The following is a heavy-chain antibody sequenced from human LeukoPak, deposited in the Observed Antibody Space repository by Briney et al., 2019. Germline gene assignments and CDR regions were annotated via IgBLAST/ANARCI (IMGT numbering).Heavy chain of an antibody. CDR1: GFTFSSYS. CDR3: ASRDTAILQGMDV. Sequence: PGGSLRLSCAASGFTFSSYSMNWVRQAPGKGLEWVSSISSSSSYIYYADSVKGRFTISRDNAKNSLYLQMTSLRAEDTAVYYCASRDTAILQGMDVWGQGTTVTVSS. D-gene: IGHD5-18*01. CDR2: ISSSSSYI. V-gene: IGHV3-21*01. J-gene: IGHJ6*02.